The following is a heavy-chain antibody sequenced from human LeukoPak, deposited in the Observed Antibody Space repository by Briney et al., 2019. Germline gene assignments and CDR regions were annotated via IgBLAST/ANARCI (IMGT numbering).Heavy chain of an antibody. J-gene: IGHJ4*02. V-gene: IGHV3-33*01. CDR1: GFTFSSYS. CDR3: AREKLYFDY. Sequence: GGSLRLSCAASGFTFSSYSMHWVRQAPGKGLEWVAVIWYDGSNRYYADSVKGRFTISRDNSKNTLYLQMNSLRAEDTAVYYCAREKLYFDYWGQGTLVTVSS. CDR2: IWYDGSNR.